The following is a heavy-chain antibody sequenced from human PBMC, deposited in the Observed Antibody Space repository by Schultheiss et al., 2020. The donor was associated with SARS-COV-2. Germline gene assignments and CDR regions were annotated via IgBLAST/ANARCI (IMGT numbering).Heavy chain of an antibody. D-gene: IGHD3-22*01. CDR1: GGSFSGYY. J-gene: IGHJ4*02. CDR2: IYHSGST. Sequence: SETLSLTCAVYGGSFSGYYWSWIRQPPGKGLEWIGEIYHSGSTYYNPSLKSRVTISVDTSKNQFSLKLSSVTAADTAVYYCTTVSHYSGSSGSMGYWGQGTLVTVSS. CDR3: TTVSHYSGSSGSMGY. V-gene: IGHV4-34*01.